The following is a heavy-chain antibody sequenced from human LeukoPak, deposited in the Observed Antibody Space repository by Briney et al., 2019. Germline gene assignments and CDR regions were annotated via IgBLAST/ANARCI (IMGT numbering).Heavy chain of an antibody. CDR2: ISASRGIT. CDR1: GFNYSSYT. V-gene: IGHV3-48*01. CDR3: ARGAWTAYYLDY. D-gene: IGHD3/OR15-3a*01. J-gene: IGHJ4*02. Sequence: GGSRRLSCAASGFNYSSYTMNWVRQAPGMGLEWLSYISASRGITYYADSVKGRFTISRDNAKNSLYLQMNSLRAEDTAVYYCARGAWTAYYLDYWGQGTLVTVSS.